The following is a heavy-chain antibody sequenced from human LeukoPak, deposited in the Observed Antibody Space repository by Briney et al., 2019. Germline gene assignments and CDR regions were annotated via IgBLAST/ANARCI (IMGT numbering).Heavy chain of an antibody. CDR3: ARVSRDIVVVVPATGNFDY. D-gene: IGHD2-15*01. CDR2: ISSSSSYI. Sequence: GGSLRLSCAASGFTFSSYSMNWVRQAPGKGLEWVSSISSSSSYIYYADSVKGRFTISRDNAKNSLYLQMNSLRAEDTAVYYCARVSRDIVVVVPATGNFDYWGQGTLVTVSS. CDR1: GFTFSSYS. V-gene: IGHV3-21*01. J-gene: IGHJ4*02.